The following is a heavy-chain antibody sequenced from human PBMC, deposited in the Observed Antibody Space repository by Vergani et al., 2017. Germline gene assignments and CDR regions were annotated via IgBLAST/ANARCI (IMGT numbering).Heavy chain of an antibody. D-gene: IGHD2-2*01. CDR3: AGLEGGSIVVQL. Sequence: QVQLQQWGAGLLKPSETLSLTCAVYGGSFSGYYWSWIRQPPGKGLEWIGYIYYSGSTNYNPSLKSRVTISVDTSKNQFSLKLSSVTAADTAVYYCAGLEGGSIVVQLWGQGTLVTVSS. CDR2: IYYSGST. J-gene: IGHJ4*02. CDR1: GGSFSGYY. V-gene: IGHV4-34*11.